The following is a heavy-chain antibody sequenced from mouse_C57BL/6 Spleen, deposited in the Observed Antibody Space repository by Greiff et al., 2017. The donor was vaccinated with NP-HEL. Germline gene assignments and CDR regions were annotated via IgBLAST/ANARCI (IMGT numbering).Heavy chain of an antibody. Sequence: VQLQQSGAELVRPGASIKLSCTASGFNIKDYYMHWVKQRPEQGLEWIGRIDPEDGDTEYAPKFQGKATMTADTSSNTAYLQLSSLTSEDTAVYYCTLYYGQWGFAYWGQGTLVTVSA. V-gene: IGHV14-1*01. J-gene: IGHJ3*01. CDR1: GFNIKDYY. D-gene: IGHD2-1*01. CDR2: IDPEDGDT. CDR3: TLYYGQWGFAY.